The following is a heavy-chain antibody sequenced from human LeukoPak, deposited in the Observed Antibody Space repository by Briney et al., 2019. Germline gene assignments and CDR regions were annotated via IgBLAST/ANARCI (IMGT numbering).Heavy chain of an antibody. V-gene: IGHV1-46*01. CDR3: ARVNPDYGVPFDP. CDR2: INPSGGST. CDR1: GYTFTIYY. Sequence: ASVKVSRKASGYTFTIYYMHWVRQAPGQGLEWMGIINPSGGSTSYAQKFQGRVTMTRDTSTSTVYMELSSLRSEDTAVYYCARVNPDYGVPFDPWGQGTLVTVSS. D-gene: IGHD4-17*01. J-gene: IGHJ5*02.